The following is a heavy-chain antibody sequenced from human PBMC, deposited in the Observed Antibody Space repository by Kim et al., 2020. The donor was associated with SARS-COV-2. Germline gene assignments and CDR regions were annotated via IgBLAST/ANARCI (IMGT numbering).Heavy chain of an antibody. V-gene: IGHV4-34*01. CDR3: ARGLPIVATSAGFDY. Sequence: PSLRGRVPISVDTSKNQFSLKLSSVTAADTAVYYCARGLPIVATSAGFDYWGQGTLVSVSS. J-gene: IGHJ4*02. D-gene: IGHD5-12*01.